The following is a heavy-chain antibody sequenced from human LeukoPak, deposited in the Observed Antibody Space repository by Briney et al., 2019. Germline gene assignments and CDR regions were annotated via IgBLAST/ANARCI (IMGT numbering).Heavy chain of an antibody. V-gene: IGHV4-38-2*02. Sequence: SETLSLTCTVSAYSISSGYYWGWIRQPPGKGLEWIGSFYHSGNTHYNPSLKSRLTISVDTSKNQFSLKLSSVTAADTAVYYCAREYYDILTGYLLSFDSWGQGILVTVSS. CDR3: AREYYDILTGYLLSFDS. CDR1: AYSISSGYY. CDR2: FYHSGNT. J-gene: IGHJ5*01. D-gene: IGHD3-9*01.